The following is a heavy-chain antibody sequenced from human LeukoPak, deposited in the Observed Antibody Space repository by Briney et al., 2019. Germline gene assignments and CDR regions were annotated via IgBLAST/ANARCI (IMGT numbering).Heavy chain of an antibody. CDR3: ARVRVGATIGYYYYMDV. J-gene: IGHJ6*03. D-gene: IGHD1-26*01. CDR2: IYYSGST. Sequence: SETLSLTCTVSGGSISSYYWSWIRQPPGKGLEWIGYIYYSGSTNYNPSLKSRVTISVDTSKNQFSLKLSSVTAADTAVYYCARVRVGATIGYYYYMDVWGKGTTVTVSS. V-gene: IGHV4-59*01. CDR1: GGSISSYY.